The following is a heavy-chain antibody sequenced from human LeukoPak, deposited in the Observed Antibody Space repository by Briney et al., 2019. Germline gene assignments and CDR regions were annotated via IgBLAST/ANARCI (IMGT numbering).Heavy chain of an antibody. CDR2: IYHSGST. CDR3: ARDPTGIYYYYGMDV. CDR1: GGSISSGGYY. J-gene: IGHJ6*02. V-gene: IGHV4-30-2*01. D-gene: IGHD3-9*01. Sequence: SQTLSLTCTVSGGSISSGGYYWSWIRQPPGMGLEWIGYIYHSGSTYYNPSLKSRVTISVDRSKNQFSLKLSSVTAADTAVYYCARDPTGIYYYYGMDVWGQGTTVTVSS.